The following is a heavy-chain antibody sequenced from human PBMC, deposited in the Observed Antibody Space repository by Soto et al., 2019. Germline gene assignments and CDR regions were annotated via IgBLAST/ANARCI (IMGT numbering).Heavy chain of an antibody. CDR2: ISNSGHAT. CDR3: AKVTWSGERC. D-gene: IGHD3-10*01. J-gene: IGHJ4*02. Sequence: EVQMLESGGDLIQPGGSLRLSCAASECPSRTYDMSWVRQAPGKGLEWVSGISNSGHATHYAGSVRGRFTIPKDDSKTTLYLQMNSLRADDTAVYYCAKVTWSGERCWGRGTLVTVSS. CDR1: ECPSRTYD. V-gene: IGHV3-23*01.